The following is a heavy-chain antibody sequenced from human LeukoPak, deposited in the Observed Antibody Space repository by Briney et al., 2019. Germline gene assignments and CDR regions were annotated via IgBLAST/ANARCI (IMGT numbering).Heavy chain of an antibody. CDR3: ARDGAGIVVVPAAIKKKGFDY. J-gene: IGHJ4*02. Sequence: SETLSLTCSVSGASISYSSYYWGWIRQPPGKGLEWIGSFYYSGSTYYNPSLKSRVTISVDTSKNQFSLKLSSVTAADTAVYYCARDGAGIVVVPAAIKKKGFDYWGQGTLVTVSS. V-gene: IGHV4-39*07. CDR1: GASISYSSYY. D-gene: IGHD2-2*01. CDR2: FYYSGST.